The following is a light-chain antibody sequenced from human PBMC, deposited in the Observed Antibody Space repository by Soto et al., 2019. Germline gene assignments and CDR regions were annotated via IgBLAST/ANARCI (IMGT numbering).Light chain of an antibody. Sequence: QSALTRPASVSGSRGQAITISCTGTSSDVGGYDYVSWYQQYPGKAPKLLIYDVTHRPSGVSNRFSGSKSGNTASLTISGLQAEDEADYFCSSYTSSSTYVFGSGTKVTVL. V-gene: IGLV2-14*03. CDR1: SSDVGGYDY. CDR2: DVT. CDR3: SSYTSSSTYV. J-gene: IGLJ1*01.